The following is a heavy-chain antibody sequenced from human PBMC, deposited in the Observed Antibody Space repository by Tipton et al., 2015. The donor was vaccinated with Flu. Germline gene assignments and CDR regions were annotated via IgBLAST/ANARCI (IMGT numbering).Heavy chain of an antibody. CDR2: ICRTGST. CDR1: GFTFSRYA. Sequence: LRLSCTASGFTFSRYAMSWVRQAPGKGLEWIGNICRTGSTYFNPSLTSRVTFSVDRSKNQFSLKLRSVTAADTAVYYCARGTGDADTYFDSWGQGTLVTVSS. V-gene: IGHV4-59*12. CDR3: ARGTGDADTYFDS. D-gene: IGHD1-1*01. J-gene: IGHJ4*02.